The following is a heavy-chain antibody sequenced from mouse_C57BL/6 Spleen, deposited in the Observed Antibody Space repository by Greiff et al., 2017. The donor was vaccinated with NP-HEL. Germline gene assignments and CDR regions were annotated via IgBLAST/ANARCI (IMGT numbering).Heavy chain of an antibody. J-gene: IGHJ2*01. D-gene: IGHD1-1*01. CDR1: GYTFTSYW. CDR3: ARYGSLYFDY. V-gene: IGHV1-59*01. CDR2: IDPSDSYT. Sequence: QVQLKQSGAELVRPGTSVKLSCKASGYTFTSYWMHWVKQRPGQGLEWIGVIDPSDSYTNYNQKFKGKATLTVDTSSSTAYMQLSSLTSEDSAVYYCARYGSLYFDYWGQGTTLTVSS.